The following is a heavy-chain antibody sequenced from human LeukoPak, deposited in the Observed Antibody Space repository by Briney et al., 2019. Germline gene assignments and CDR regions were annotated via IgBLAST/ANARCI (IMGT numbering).Heavy chain of an antibody. Sequence: ASVKVSCKASGYTFTSYGISWVRQAPGQGLEWMGIINPSGGSTSYAQKFQGRVTMTRDMSTSTVYMELSSLRSEDTAVYYCARDSCSGGSCYSPVYYYYYMDVWGKGTTVTVSS. CDR3: ARDSCSGGSCYSPVYYYYYMDV. D-gene: IGHD2-15*01. J-gene: IGHJ6*03. CDR1: GYTFTSYG. V-gene: IGHV1-46*01. CDR2: INPSGGST.